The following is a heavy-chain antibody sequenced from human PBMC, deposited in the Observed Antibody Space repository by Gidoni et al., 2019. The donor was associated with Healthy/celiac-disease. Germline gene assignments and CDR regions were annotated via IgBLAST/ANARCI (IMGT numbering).Heavy chain of an antibody. V-gene: IGHV4-34*01. CDR2: INHSGST. J-gene: IGHJ3*02. D-gene: IGHD1-7*01. Sequence: QVQLQQWGAGLLKPSETLSLTCAVYGGSFSGYYWSWIRQPPGKGLEWIGEINHSGSTNYTPSLKSRVTISVDTSKNQFSLKLSSVTAADTAVYYCASCRLFRITGTRRAFDIWGQGTMVTVSS. CDR1: GGSFSGYY. CDR3: ASCRLFRITGTRRAFDI.